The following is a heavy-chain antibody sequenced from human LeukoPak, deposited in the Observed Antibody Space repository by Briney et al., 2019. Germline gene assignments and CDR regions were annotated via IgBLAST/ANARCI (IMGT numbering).Heavy chain of an antibody. CDR1: GYSFTNYW. CDR2: IYPGDSDT. CDR3: ARQGYSSSSRFDN. Sequence: GASLKISCKGSGYSFTNYWIGWVRQMPGKGLEWMGIIYPGDSDTRYSPSFQGQVTISADKSISTAYLQWSSLQASDTAMYYCARQGYSSSSRFDNWGQGTLVTVSS. D-gene: IGHD6-6*01. J-gene: IGHJ4*02. V-gene: IGHV5-51*01.